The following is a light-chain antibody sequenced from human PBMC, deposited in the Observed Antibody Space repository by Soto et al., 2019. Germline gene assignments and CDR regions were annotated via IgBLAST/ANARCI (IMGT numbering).Light chain of an antibody. CDR1: SSNIGNNG. CDR3: AAWDDSLNGVI. Sequence: QSVLTQPPSVSEAPRQRVTISCSGSSSNIGNNGVNWYQQLPGKAPKLLIYQDDLLPSGVSDRFSGSKSGTSASLAISELQSEDEADYYCAAWDDSLNGVIFGGGTKLTVL. CDR2: QDD. V-gene: IGLV1-36*01. J-gene: IGLJ2*01.